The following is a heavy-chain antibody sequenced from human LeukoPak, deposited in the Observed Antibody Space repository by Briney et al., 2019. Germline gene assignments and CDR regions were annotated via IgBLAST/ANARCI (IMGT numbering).Heavy chain of an antibody. J-gene: IGHJ4*02. CDR2: VNPTSVGT. Sequence: ASVKVSCKASGYAFTGYYIHWVRQAPGQGLEWMGWVNPTSGGTGQGLEWMRWVNPTSVGTDYAQKFQGRVTMTGYTSITTAYMELSRLTSDDTAIYYCARGHSTSGSFDYWGQGTPVTVST. CDR3: ARGHSTSGSFDY. D-gene: IGHD1-26*01. CDR1: GYAFTGYY. V-gene: IGHV1-2*02.